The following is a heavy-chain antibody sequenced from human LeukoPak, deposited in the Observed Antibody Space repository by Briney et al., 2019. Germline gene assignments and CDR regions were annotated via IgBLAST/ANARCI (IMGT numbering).Heavy chain of an antibody. CDR2: MNPNSGNT. CDR1: GYTFTSYD. CDR3: AREASRSSSWYGLKLNDY. Sequence: GASVKVSCKASGYTFTSYDINWVRQATGQGLEWMGWMNPNSGNTGYAQKLQGRVTMTTDTSTSTAYMELRSLRSDDTAVYYCAREASRSSSWYGLKLNDYWGQGTLVTVSS. V-gene: IGHV1-8*01. D-gene: IGHD6-13*01. J-gene: IGHJ4*02.